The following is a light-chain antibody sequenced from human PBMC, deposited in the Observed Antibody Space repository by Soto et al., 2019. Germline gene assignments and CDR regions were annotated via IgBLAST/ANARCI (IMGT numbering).Light chain of an antibody. CDR1: QGVSNF. CDR2: AAS. Sequence: DIQMTQSPSSLSASAGDRVTITCRASQGVSNFLVWYQQKPGKVPKLLIYAASTLQSGVPTRFRGSGSGTDFTLTISSLQPEDVATYYCQNYNSVPRTFGQGTKVAIK. J-gene: IGKJ1*01. V-gene: IGKV1-27*01. CDR3: QNYNSVPRT.